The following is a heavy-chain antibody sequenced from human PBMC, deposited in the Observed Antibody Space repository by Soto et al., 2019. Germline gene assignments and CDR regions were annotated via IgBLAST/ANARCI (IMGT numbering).Heavy chain of an antibody. D-gene: IGHD3-3*01. Sequence: QVQLQQSGPGLVKPSQTLSLTCAISGDSVSSNSAAWNWIRQSPSRGLEWLGRTYYRSKWYNDYAVSVKSRITINPVTSKNQFSLQLNSVTPEDTAVYYCARALFFFWSGYYREGWFDPWGQGTLVTVSS. CDR2: TYYRSKWYN. CDR1: GDSVSSNSAA. V-gene: IGHV6-1*01. J-gene: IGHJ5*02. CDR3: ARALFFFWSGYYREGWFDP.